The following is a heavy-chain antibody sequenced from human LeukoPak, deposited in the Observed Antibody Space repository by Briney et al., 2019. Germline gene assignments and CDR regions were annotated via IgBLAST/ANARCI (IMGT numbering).Heavy chain of an antibody. D-gene: IGHD2/OR15-2a*01. J-gene: IGHJ4*02. CDR3: ARRLSTRSYYLDD. CDR2: IYYSGTT. CDR1: GGSISISSDY. Sequence: PSETLSLTCTVSGGSISISSDYWGWIRQPPGKGLEWIGDIYYSGTTNYNPSLKGRVTISVDTSKNQFSLKLNSATAADTAVYYCARRLSTRSYYLDDRGQGTLVTVSS. V-gene: IGHV4-39*01.